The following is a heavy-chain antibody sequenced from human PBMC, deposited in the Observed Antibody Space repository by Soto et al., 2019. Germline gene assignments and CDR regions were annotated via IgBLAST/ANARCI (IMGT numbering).Heavy chain of an antibody. J-gene: IGHJ4*02. Sequence: GSSVKVACKVSVYTLTEFSMHWLRQAPGKGLEWMGGFDPEDGETIYAQKFQGRVTMTEDTSTDTAYMELSSLRPEDTAVYYCATDALKDYYDNSGRDWGQGTLVTVSS. D-gene: IGHD3-22*01. CDR2: FDPEDGET. CDR3: ATDALKDYYDNSGRD. CDR1: VYTLTEFS. V-gene: IGHV1-24*01.